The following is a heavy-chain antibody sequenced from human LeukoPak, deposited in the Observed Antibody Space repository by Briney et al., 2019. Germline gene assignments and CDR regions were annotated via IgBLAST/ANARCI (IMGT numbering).Heavy chain of an antibody. CDR2: IIPIFGTA. J-gene: IGHJ4*02. CDR3: TRSEEFVWYGGSMIPYYFDY. CDR1: GGTFSSYA. D-gene: IGHD4-23*01. V-gene: IGHV1-69*01. Sequence: GASVTVSCKASGGTFSSYAISWVRQAPGQGLEWMGGIIPIFGTANYAQKFQGRVTITADESTSTAYMELSSLRSEDTAVYYCTRSEEFVWYGGSMIPYYFDYWGQGTLVTVSS.